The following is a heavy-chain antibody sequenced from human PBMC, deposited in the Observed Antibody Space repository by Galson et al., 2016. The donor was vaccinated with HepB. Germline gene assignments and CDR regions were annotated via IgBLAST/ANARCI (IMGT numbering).Heavy chain of an antibody. V-gene: IGHV3-15*07. CDR2: IKCKIDGGTT. D-gene: IGHD1-26*01. CDR3: TTGEWGVGPTYQYSYYGMDV. Sequence: SLRLSCAVSGFTFSNAWMSWVRQAPGKGLEWVGRIKCKIDGGTTDYAAPVKGRFIISRDDSINRLYLQMNSLKTEDTAVYYCTTGEWGVGPTYQYSYYGMDVWGQGTTVTVS. J-gene: IGHJ6*02. CDR1: GFTFSNAW.